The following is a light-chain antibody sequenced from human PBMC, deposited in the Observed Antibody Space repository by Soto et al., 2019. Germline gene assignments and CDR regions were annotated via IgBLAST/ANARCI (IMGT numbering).Light chain of an antibody. Sequence: TVLTQSPGTLSLSPGERATLSCRASQNVTSNLFVWYQQQPGQAPRLLIYGSSSRATGIPDRFSGSGSGTDFTLTIRRLEPDDFAVYYCQKYGTFWTFGQGTKVEIK. V-gene: IGKV3-20*01. CDR3: QKYGTFWT. J-gene: IGKJ1*01. CDR2: GSS. CDR1: QNVTSNL.